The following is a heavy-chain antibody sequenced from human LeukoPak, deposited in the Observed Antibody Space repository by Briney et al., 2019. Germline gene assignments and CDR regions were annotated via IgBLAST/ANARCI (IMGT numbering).Heavy chain of an antibody. CDR3: ARDHYYDSSGPNYYMDV. CDR2: IYYSGST. J-gene: IGHJ6*03. CDR1: GGYISSYY. Sequence: SETLSLTCTVSGGYISSYYWSWIRQPPGKGLEWIGYIYYSGSTNYNPSLKSRVTISVDTSKNQFSLKLSSVTAADTAVYYCARDHYYDSSGPNYYMDVWGKGTTVTVSS. D-gene: IGHD3-22*01. V-gene: IGHV4-59*01.